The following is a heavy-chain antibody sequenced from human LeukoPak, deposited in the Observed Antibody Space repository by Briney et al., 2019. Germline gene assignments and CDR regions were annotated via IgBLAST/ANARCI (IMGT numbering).Heavy chain of an antibody. CDR2: MNPNSGNT. Sequence: ASVKVSCKASGYTFTSYDINWVRQATGQGLEWMGWMNPNSGNTGYAQKFQGRVTITRNTSISTAYMELSSLRSEDTAVYYCARTRKYYDYVWGSYRRNWFDPWGQGTLVTVSS. V-gene: IGHV1-8*03. J-gene: IGHJ5*02. D-gene: IGHD3-16*02. CDR1: GYTFTSYD. CDR3: ARTRKYYDYVWGSYRRNWFDP.